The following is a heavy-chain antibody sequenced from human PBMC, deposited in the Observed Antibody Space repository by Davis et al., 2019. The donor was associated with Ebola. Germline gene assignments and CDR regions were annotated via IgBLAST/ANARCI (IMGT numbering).Heavy chain of an antibody. Sequence: PGGSLRLSCVAAGFSFRKYGMHWVRQAPGKGLEWVAYIRYDEGVKSHADSVKGRFTISRDNSKDTLYLQMNSLRAEDTAVYYCATDPPLVGATGVHAFRLWGQGTMVTVSS. J-gene: IGHJ3*01. CDR3: ATDPPLVGATGVHAFRL. CDR1: GFSFRKYG. V-gene: IGHV3-30*02. CDR2: IRYDEGVK. D-gene: IGHD1-26*01.